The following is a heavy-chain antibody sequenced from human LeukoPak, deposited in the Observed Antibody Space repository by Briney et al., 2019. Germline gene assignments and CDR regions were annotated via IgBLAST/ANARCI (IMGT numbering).Heavy chain of an antibody. CDR1: GYTFTSYY. V-gene: IGHV1-46*01. CDR3: ARLYSSSEAWFDP. D-gene: IGHD6-13*01. Sequence: ASVKVSCKASGYTFTSYYMHWVRQAPRRGHEWMGIINPSGGSTSYAQKFQGRVTMTRDTSTSTVYMEPSSLRSEATAVYYCARLYSSSEAWFDPWGQGTLVTVSS. CDR2: INPSGGST. J-gene: IGHJ5*02.